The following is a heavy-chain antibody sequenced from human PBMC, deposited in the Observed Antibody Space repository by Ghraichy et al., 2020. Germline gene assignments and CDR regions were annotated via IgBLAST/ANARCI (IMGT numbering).Heavy chain of an antibody. J-gene: IGHJ3*01. CDR1: GASIRSNDYY. CDR2: ISYSGTT. D-gene: IGHD2-2*01. V-gene: IGHV4-39*01. Sequence: SETLSLTCTVSGASIRSNDYYWAWVRQPPGKGLEWIGSISYSGTTFYNPSLKSRVTKSVDTSKSQFSLKLDSVTAPDTAVYYCARRCTGTSCQRGAFDFWGQGTMVTVSS. CDR3: ARRCTGTSCQRGAFDF.